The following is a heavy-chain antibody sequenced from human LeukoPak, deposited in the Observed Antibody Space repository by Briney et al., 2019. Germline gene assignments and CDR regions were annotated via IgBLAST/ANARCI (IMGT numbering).Heavy chain of an antibody. V-gene: IGHV4-34*01. Sequence: SETLSLTCAVYGGSFRGYYWSWIRQPPGKGLEWIGEINHSGSTNYNPSLKSRVTISVDTSKNQFSLKLSSVTAADTAVYYCARGFGYSYGYYFDYWGQGTLVTVSS. CDR1: GGSFRGYY. J-gene: IGHJ4*02. CDR2: INHSGST. D-gene: IGHD5-18*01. CDR3: ARGFGYSYGYYFDY.